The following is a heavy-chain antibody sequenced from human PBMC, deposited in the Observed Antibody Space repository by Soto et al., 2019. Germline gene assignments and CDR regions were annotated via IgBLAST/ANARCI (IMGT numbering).Heavy chain of an antibody. V-gene: IGHV3-9*01. D-gene: IGHD3-10*01. CDR1: GFTFDDYA. Sequence: VQLVESGGGLVQPGRSLRLSCAASGFTFDDYAMHWVRQAPGKGLEWVSGISWNSGSIGYADSVKGRFTISRDNAKNSLYLQMNSLRAEDTALYYCAKDSSYGPLDYWGQGTLVTVSS. J-gene: IGHJ4*02. CDR2: ISWNSGSI. CDR3: AKDSSYGPLDY.